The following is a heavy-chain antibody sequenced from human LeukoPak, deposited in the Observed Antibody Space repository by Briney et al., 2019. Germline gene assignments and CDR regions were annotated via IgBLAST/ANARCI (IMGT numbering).Heavy chain of an antibody. CDR3: ARRGKYAVRGPNWFDP. J-gene: IGHJ5*02. V-gene: IGHV4-38-2*02. CDR2: ISHSGST. CDR1: GYSISSGYY. D-gene: IGHD2-2*01. Sequence: PSETLSLTCTVSGYSISSGYYWGWIRQPPGKGLEWIGSISHSGSTYYNPSLKSRVTISVDTSKNQFSLKLSSVTAADTAVYYCARRGKYAVRGPNWFDPWGQGTLVTVSS.